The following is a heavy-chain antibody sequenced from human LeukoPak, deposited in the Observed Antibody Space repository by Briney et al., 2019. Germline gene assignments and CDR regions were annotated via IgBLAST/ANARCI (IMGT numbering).Heavy chain of an antibody. J-gene: IGHJ4*02. Sequence: GGSLRLSCEASGFTFSTFAMIWVRQPPGKGLEWVSSIFPSGGEIHYADSVRGRFTISRDNSRSTLSLQMNSLRAEDTAIYYCATYRQVLLPFESWGQGTLVTVSS. CDR3: ATYRQVLLPFES. CDR2: IFPSGGEI. V-gene: IGHV3-23*01. CDR1: GFTFSTFA. D-gene: IGHD2-8*02.